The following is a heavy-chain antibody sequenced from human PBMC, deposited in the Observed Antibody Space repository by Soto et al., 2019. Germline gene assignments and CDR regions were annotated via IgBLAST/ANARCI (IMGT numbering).Heavy chain of an antibody. D-gene: IGHD2-21*02. CDR3: ARDLAQTAYVFDL. J-gene: IGHJ4*02. CDR1: GYTLTGYF. CDR2: INPKSGGT. Sequence: ASVKVPCKASGYTLTGYFMHWVRQAPGQGLEWMGWINPKSGGTNYAQKFQDWVTMTGDTSISTAYMELSSLRSDDTAVYYCARDLAQTAYVFDLRGQGTLVTVSS. V-gene: IGHV1-2*04.